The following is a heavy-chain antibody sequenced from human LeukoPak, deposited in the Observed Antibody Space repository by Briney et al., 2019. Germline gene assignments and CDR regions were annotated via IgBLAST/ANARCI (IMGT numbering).Heavy chain of an antibody. J-gene: IGHJ3*02. CDR2: INHSGST. CDR3: ARALQCSRRGAFDI. D-gene: IGHD4-11*01. CDR1: GGSFSGYY. Sequence: PSETLSLTCAVYGGSFSGYYWSWIRQPPGKGLEWIGEINHSGSTNYNPSLKSRVTISVDTSKNQFSLKLSSVTAADTAVYYCARALQCSRRGAFDIWGQGTMVTVSS. V-gene: IGHV4-34*01.